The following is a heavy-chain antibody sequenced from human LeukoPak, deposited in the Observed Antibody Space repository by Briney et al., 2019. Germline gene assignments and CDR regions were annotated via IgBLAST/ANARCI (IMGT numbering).Heavy chain of an antibody. J-gene: IGHJ4*02. Sequence: GGSLRLSCAASGFTFSNYWMSWVRQAPGKGLEWVANIKQDGSEKFYVDSVKGRFTISRDNSKNTLYLQMGSLRAEDMAVYYCARISTGGADYWGQGTLVTVSS. CDR1: GFTFSNYW. V-gene: IGHV3-7*01. CDR3: ARISTGGADY. D-gene: IGHD2-21*01. CDR2: IKQDGSEK.